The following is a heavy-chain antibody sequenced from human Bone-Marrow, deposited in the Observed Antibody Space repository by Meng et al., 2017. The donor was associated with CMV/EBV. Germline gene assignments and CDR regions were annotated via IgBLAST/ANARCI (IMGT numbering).Heavy chain of an antibody. D-gene: IGHD6-6*01. CDR3: AREHSSSDYYYGMDV. V-gene: IGHV1-46*01. J-gene: IGHJ6*02. CDR1: GYTFTSYY. CDR2: INPSGGST. Sequence: ASVKVSCKASGYTFTSYYMHWVRQAPGQGLEWMGIINPSGGSTSYAQKFQGRVTMTRDTSTSTVYMELSSLRSEDTAVYYCAREHSSSDYYYGMDVWGQGTTVTVPS.